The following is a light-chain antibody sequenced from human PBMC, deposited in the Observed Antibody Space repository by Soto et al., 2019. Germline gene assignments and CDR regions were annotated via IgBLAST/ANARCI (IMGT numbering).Light chain of an antibody. CDR3: QQYNEWLTWS. CDR2: GAS. Sequence: EIRMTQSPATLSVSPGERVTLSCRSSQSVDHNVAWYQHKPGQTPRLVIYGASSRSAAFPARFSGSGSGTDFTLPIASLQSEDFAVYYCQQYNEWLTWSFGQGTKVDIK. CDR1: QSVDHN. J-gene: IGKJ1*01. V-gene: IGKV3-15*01.